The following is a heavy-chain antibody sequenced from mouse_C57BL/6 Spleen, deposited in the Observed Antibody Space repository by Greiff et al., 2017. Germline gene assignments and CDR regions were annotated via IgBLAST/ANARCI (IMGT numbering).Heavy chain of an antibody. Sequence: EVQLQQSGAELVRPGASVKLSCTASGFNIKDDYMHWVKPRPEQGLEWIGWIDPENGDTEYASKFQGKATITADTSSNTAYLQLSSLTSEDTAVYYCTIYGSSYVDYWGQGTTLTVSS. CDR2: IDPENGDT. CDR3: TIYGSSYVDY. J-gene: IGHJ2*01. D-gene: IGHD1-1*01. CDR1: GFNIKDDY. V-gene: IGHV14-4*01.